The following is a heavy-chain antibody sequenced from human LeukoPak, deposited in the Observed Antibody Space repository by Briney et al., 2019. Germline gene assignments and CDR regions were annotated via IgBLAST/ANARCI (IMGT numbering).Heavy chain of an antibody. CDR3: AKDITIFGGVENWFDP. CDR2: IRSKANSYAT. Sequence: PGGSLRLSCAASGFTFSGSAMHWVRQASGKGLEWVGRIRSKANSYATAYAASVKGRFTISRDNSKNTLYLQMNSLRAEDTAVYYCAKDITIFGGVENWFDPWGQGTLVTVSS. D-gene: IGHD3-3*01. J-gene: IGHJ5*02. CDR1: GFTFSGSA. V-gene: IGHV3-73*01.